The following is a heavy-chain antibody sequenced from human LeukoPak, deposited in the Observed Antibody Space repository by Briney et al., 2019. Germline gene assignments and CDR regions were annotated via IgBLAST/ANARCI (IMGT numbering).Heavy chain of an antibody. V-gene: IGHV3-7*03. CDR1: GFTFSSYW. CDR2: MQPDGGEK. J-gene: IGHJ4*02. CDR3: ARETPYGSLTFDY. Sequence: GGSLRLSCAASGFTFSSYWMSWVRQARGKGLEWVANMQPDGGEKYYVDSVKGRFTISRDNAKNSLYLQMNSLRAEDTAVYYCARETPYGSLTFDYWGQGTRVTVSP. D-gene: IGHD3-10*01.